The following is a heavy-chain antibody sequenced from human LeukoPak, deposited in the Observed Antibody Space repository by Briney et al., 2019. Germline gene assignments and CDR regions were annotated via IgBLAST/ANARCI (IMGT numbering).Heavy chain of an antibody. J-gene: IGHJ3*02. D-gene: IGHD3-9*01. Sequence: GGSLRLSCAASGFTFSSYSMNWVRQAPGKGLEWVSSISSSSSYIYYADSVKGRFTISRDNAMNSLYLQMNSLRAEDTAVYYCARDAGAYWYYDILTGYLYPGAFDIWGQGTMVTVSS. CDR3: ARDAGAYWYYDILTGYLYPGAFDI. V-gene: IGHV3-21*01. CDR2: ISSSSSYI. CDR1: GFTFSSYS.